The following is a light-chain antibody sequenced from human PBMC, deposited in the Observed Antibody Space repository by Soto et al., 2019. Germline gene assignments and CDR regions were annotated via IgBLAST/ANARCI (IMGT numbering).Light chain of an antibody. J-gene: IGKJ4*01. CDR3: QKYNVWPLT. V-gene: IGKV3-15*01. Sequence: EIVMTQSPATLSVSPGERATLPCRASKSVSSNLAWYQQKPGQTPKLLIYVASTMATGIPARFSGSGSGTEFTLTISSLQSEDVAVYYCQKYNVWPLTFGGGTKVEFK. CDR1: KSVSSN. CDR2: VAS.